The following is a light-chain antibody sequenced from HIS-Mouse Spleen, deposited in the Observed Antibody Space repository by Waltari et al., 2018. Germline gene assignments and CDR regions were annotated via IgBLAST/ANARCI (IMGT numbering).Light chain of an antibody. CDR2: DAS. CDR3: QQRSNWST. J-gene: IGKJ4*01. CDR1: QSVSSY. V-gene: IGKV3-11*01. Sequence: EIVLTQSPATLSLSPGERATLSCRASQSVSSYLAWYQQKPGQAPRLPIYDASNRATGIPARFSGSGSGTDFTLTISSLEPEDFAVYYCQQRSNWSTFGGGTKVEIK.